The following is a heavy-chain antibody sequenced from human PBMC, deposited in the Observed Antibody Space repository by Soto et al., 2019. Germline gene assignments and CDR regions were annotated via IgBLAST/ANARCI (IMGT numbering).Heavy chain of an antibody. D-gene: IGHD2-2*01. J-gene: IGHJ5*02. V-gene: IGHV1-18*01. CDR2: ITYKGNT. CDR3: ARVVSQICGSITCQGHWFDP. CDR1: GYTFITYG. Sequence: ASVKVSCKASGYTFITYGITWVRQVPGQGLEWMGWITYKGNTNYAQKFQDRVIMTTDTSTNTAYMELRSLRSDDTAVYYCARVVSQICGSITCQGHWFDPWGQGTLVTVSS.